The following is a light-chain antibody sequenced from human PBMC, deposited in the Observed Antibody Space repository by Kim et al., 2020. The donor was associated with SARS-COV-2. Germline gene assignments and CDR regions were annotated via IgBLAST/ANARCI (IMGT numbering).Light chain of an antibody. CDR2: NDD. CDR1: RSNIGSNP. CDR3: AAWDYTLQSWV. Sequence: GQRVTVTCSGSRSNIGSNPVNWYQQVPGTAPKLLIYNDDQRPSGVPDRVSGSKSGTSASLAIGGLQSEDEAHYYCAAWDYTLQSWVFGGGTQLTVL. V-gene: IGLV1-44*01. J-gene: IGLJ3*02.